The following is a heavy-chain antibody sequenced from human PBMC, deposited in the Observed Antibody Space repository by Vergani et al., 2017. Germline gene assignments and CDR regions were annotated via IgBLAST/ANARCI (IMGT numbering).Heavy chain of an antibody. CDR3: AREIGSDYYDSSGYSHFDY. Sequence: QVQLVQSGAEVKKPGASVKVSCKASGYTFTNYIITLVRQAPGQGLEWMGWISAYNGNTNYAQKLQGRVTMTTDTSTSTAYMELRSLRSDDTAVYYCAREIGSDYYDSSGYSHFDYWGQGTLVTVSS. J-gene: IGHJ4*02. CDR1: GYTFTNYI. CDR2: ISAYNGNT. D-gene: IGHD3-22*01. V-gene: IGHV1-18*04.